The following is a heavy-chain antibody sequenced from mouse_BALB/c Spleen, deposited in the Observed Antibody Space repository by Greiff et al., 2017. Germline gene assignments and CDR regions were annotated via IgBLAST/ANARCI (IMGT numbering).Heavy chain of an antibody. CDR1: GFTFSDYY. D-gene: IGHD2-4*01. CDR2: ISDGGSYT. CDR3: ARALYDYDVGTWFAY. J-gene: IGHJ3*01. Sequence: EVQLVESGGGLVKPGGSLKLSCAASGFTFSDYYMYWVRQTPEKRLEWVATISDGGSYTYYPDSVKGRFTISRDNAKNNLYLQMSSLKSEDTAMYYCARALYDYDVGTWFAYWGQGTLVTVSA. V-gene: IGHV5-4*02.